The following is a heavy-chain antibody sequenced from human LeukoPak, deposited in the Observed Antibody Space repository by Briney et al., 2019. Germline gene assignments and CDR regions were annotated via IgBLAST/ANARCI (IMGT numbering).Heavy chain of an antibody. V-gene: IGHV4-34*01. D-gene: IGHD2-2*01. CDR1: GGSFSGYY. Sequence: SETLSLTCAVYGGSFSGYYWSWIRQPPGKGLECIGEINHSGSTNYNPSLKSRVTISVDTSKNQFSLKLSSVTAADTAVYYCADEDSSTSSMDVWGKGATVTVSS. CDR2: INHSGST. CDR3: ADEDSSTSSMDV. J-gene: IGHJ6*04.